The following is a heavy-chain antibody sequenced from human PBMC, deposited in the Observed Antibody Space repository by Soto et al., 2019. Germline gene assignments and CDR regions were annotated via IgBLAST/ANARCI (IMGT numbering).Heavy chain of an antibody. J-gene: IGHJ3*02. Sequence: SQTLSLTCVISVDSVSSYTVAWNLISQSPSRGLEWLGRTYYRSKWYNNYAVSVKSRITINPDTSKNQFSLHLNSVSPEDTAVYYCASLHSACSGSFDIRGQGLRVTV. CDR2: TYYRSKWYN. CDR3: ASLHSACSGSFDI. V-gene: IGHV6-1*01. D-gene: IGHD2-15*01. CDR1: VDSVSSYTVA.